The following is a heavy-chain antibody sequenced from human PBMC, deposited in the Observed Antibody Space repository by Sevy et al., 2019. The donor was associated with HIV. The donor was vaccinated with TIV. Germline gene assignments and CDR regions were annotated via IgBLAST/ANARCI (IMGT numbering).Heavy chain of an antibody. J-gene: IGHJ6*02. V-gene: IGHV3-11*01. CDR2: ISSSGSTI. CDR1: GFTFSDYY. CDR3: ARGTGSSGWYFDYYGMDV. D-gene: IGHD6-19*01. Sequence: GGSLRLSCAASGFTFSDYYMSWVRQAPGKGLEWVSYISSSGSTIYYADSVKGRFTISRDNAKNSLYLQMNSLRAEDTAVYYCARGTGSSGWYFDYYGMDVWGQGTTVTVSS.